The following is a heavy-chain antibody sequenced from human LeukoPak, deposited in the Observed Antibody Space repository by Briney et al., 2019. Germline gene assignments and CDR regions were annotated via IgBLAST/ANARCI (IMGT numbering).Heavy chain of an antibody. CDR3: ARDNRLGPRAGDFDI. CDR2: VYENGSP. Sequence: SETLSLTCTVSGGSISSGGHYWSWIRQPPGKGLEWIGYVYENGSPNYNPSLRSRVTISADLSKNQLSLRVASVSATDTAVYYCARDNRLGPRAGDFDIWGRGSMVTVSS. V-gene: IGHV4-61*08. CDR1: GGSISSGGHY. D-gene: IGHD1-26*01. J-gene: IGHJ3*02.